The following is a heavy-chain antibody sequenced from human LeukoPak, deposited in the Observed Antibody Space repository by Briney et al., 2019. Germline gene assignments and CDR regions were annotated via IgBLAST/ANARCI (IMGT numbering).Heavy chain of an antibody. CDR2: IYYSGST. Sequence: SETLSLTCTVSGGSISSYHWSWIRQPPGKGLEWIGYIYYSGSTNYNPSLKSRVTISVDTSKNQFSLKLSSVTAADTAVYYCARDPSWEWNWFDPWGQGTLVTVSS. J-gene: IGHJ5*02. CDR1: GGSISSYH. D-gene: IGHD3-3*01. V-gene: IGHV4-59*01. CDR3: ARDPSWEWNWFDP.